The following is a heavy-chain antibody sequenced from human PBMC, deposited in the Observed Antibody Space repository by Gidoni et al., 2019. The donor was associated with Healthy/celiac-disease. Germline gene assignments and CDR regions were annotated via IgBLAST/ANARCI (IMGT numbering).Heavy chain of an antibody. CDR2: IYYSGST. Sequence: LQLQESGPGLVKPSETLSLTCPVSGGSISSSSYYWGWIRQPPGKGLEWIGSIYYSGSTYYNPSLKSRVTISVDTSKNQFSLKLSSVTAADTAVYYCGRYFDWLTGMDVWGQGTTVTVSS. CDR1: GGSISSSSYY. J-gene: IGHJ6*02. CDR3: GRYFDWLTGMDV. V-gene: IGHV4-39*01. D-gene: IGHD3-9*01.